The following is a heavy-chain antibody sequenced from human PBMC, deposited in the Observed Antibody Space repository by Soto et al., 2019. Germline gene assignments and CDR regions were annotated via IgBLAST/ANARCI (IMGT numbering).Heavy chain of an antibody. V-gene: IGHV1-2*04. Sequence: AAPVKVSCKASGYTFTGYHMHWGRQAPGQGLEWMGWINPNSGGTNYAQKFQGWVTMTRDTSISTAYMELSRLRSDDTAVYYCARSRVYDSSGYYYGPFRYYYYGMDVWGQGTTVTVSS. J-gene: IGHJ6*02. CDR2: INPNSGGT. CDR3: ARSRVYDSSGYYYGPFRYYYYGMDV. D-gene: IGHD3-22*01. CDR1: GYTFTGYH.